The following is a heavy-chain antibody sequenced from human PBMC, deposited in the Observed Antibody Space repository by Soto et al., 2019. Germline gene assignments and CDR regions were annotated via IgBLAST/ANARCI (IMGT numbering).Heavy chain of an antibody. CDR1: GGSISSYY. V-gene: IGHV4-4*07. D-gene: IGHD2-2*01. Sequence: SETLSLTCTVSGGSISSYYWSWIRQPAGKGLEWIGRIYTSGSTNYNPSLKSRVTMSVDTSKNQFSLKLSSVTAADTAVYYCARGVVVTAARGGWFDTWGQGTLVTVSS. J-gene: IGHJ5*02. CDR3: ARGVVVTAARGGWFDT. CDR2: IYTSGST.